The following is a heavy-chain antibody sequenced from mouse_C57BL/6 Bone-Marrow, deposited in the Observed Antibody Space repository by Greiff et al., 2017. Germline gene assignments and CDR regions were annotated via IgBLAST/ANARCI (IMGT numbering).Heavy chain of an antibody. V-gene: IGHV5-9-1*02. Sequence: DVMLVESGEGLVKPGGSLKLSCAASGFTFSSYAMSWVRQTPEKRLEWVAYISSGGDYIYYADTVKGRFTISRDNARNTLYLQMSSLKSEDTAMYYCTRGLTGTPFAYWGQGTLVTVSA. J-gene: IGHJ3*01. D-gene: IGHD4-1*01. CDR2: ISSGGDYI. CDR3: TRGLTGTPFAY. CDR1: GFTFSSYA.